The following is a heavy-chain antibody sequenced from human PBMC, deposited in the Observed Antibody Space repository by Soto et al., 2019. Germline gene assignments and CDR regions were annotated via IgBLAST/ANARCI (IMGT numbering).Heavy chain of an antibody. Sequence: TSETLSLTCTVSGGSISSGGYYWSWIRQHPGKGLEWIGYIYYSGSTYYNPSLKSRVTISVDTSKNQFSLKLSSVTAADTAVYYCARGGGYYDSSGSLDFDYWGQGTLVTVSS. V-gene: IGHV4-31*03. CDR3: ARGGGYYDSSGSLDFDY. CDR1: GGSISSGGYY. J-gene: IGHJ4*02. D-gene: IGHD3-22*01. CDR2: IYYSGST.